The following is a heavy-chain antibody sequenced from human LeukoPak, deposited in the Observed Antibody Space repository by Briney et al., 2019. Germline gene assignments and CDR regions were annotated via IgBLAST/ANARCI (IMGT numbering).Heavy chain of an antibody. CDR1: GFTFSSYA. Sequence: PGGSLRLSCAASGFTFSSYAMSWVRQAPGKGLEWVSAISGSGGSTYYADSVKGRFTISRDNSKNTLYLQMNSLRAEDTAVYYCAKVRGSGSYSDHYFDYWGQGTLVTVSS. D-gene: IGHD3-10*01. J-gene: IGHJ4*02. V-gene: IGHV3-23*01. CDR3: AKVRGSGSYSDHYFDY. CDR2: ISGSGGST.